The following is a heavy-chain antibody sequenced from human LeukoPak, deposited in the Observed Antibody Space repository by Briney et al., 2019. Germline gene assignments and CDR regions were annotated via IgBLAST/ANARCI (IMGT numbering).Heavy chain of an antibody. CDR1: GFTFSDYS. D-gene: IGHD1-1*01. CDR3: ARDHNYAFDN. CDR2: IGISSGNT. V-gene: IGHV3-48*04. Sequence: GGSLRLSCAASGFTFSDYSMNWVRQAPGKGLEWISWIGISSGNTKYADSVKGRFTISGDNAKNSLYLQVNSLRVEDKAVYYCARDHNYAFDNWGQGTLVTVSS. J-gene: IGHJ4*02.